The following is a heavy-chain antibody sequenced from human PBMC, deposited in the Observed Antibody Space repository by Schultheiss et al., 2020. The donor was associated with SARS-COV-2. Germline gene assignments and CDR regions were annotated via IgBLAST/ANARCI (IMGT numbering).Heavy chain of an antibody. J-gene: IGHJ4*02. CDR2: ISSSSSYT. V-gene: IGHV3-21*04. CDR3: ARDTGSLY. Sequence: GGSLRLSCAASGFTFSSYSMNWVRQVPGKGLEWVSSISSSSSYTNYADSVKGRFTISRDNAKNSLYLQMNSLRAEDTAVYYCARDTGSLYWGQGTLVTVSS. D-gene: IGHD1-14*01. CDR1: GFTFSSYS.